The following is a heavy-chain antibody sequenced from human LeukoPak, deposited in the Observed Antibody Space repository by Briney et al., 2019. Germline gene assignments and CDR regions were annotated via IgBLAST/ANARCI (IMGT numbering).Heavy chain of an antibody. CDR3: ARGHGIAVAGISDWFDP. CDR2: INHSGST. D-gene: IGHD6-19*01. J-gene: IGHJ5*02. V-gene: IGHV4-34*01. CDR1: GGSFSGYY. Sequence: SETLSLTCAVYGGSFSGYYWSWIRQPPGKGLEWIGEINHSGSTNYNTSLKNRVTISVDTSKNQVSLKLSSVTAADTAVYYCARGHGIAVAGISDWFDPWGQGTLVTVSS.